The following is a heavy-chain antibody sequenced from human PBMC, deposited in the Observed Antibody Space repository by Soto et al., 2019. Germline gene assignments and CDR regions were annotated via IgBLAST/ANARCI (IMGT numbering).Heavy chain of an antibody. D-gene: IGHD2-15*01. J-gene: IGHJ4*02. V-gene: IGHV3-21*01. CDR2: ISSSSSYI. CDR1: GFTFSSCA. Sequence: GGSLRLSCGASGFTFSSCAMSWVRQAPGKGLEWVSAISSSSSYIYYADSVKGRFTISRDNAKNSLYLQMNSLRAEDTAVYYCARVAPPPQPAVVVVVAASDYWGQGTLVTVSS. CDR3: ARVAPPPQPAVVVVVAASDY.